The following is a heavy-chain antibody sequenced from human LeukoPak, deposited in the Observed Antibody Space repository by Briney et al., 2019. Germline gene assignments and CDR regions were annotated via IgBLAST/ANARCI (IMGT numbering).Heavy chain of an antibody. CDR3: ARALRTGQGDYVPVL. J-gene: IGHJ4*02. Sequence: GESLQISCKASGYSFSNYWIGWVRQLPGKGLEWMTIIYPGDSETRYSPSFQGQVTISADKSIGTMYLQWSSLKASDTAMYYCARALRTGQGDYVPVLWGQGTLVTVSS. CDR1: GYSFSNYW. V-gene: IGHV5-51*01. D-gene: IGHD4-17*01. CDR2: IYPGDSET.